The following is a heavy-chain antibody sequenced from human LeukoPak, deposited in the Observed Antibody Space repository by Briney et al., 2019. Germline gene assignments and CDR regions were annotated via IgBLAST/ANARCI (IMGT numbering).Heavy chain of an antibody. V-gene: IGHV3-7*01. CDR2: IKQDGSEK. J-gene: IGHJ4*02. CDR1: GFTFSSYE. D-gene: IGHD5-18*01. CDR3: ARDRWGYSYGGD. Sequence: GGSLRLSCAASGFTFSSYEMNWVRQAPGKGLEWVANIKQDGSEKYYVDSVKGRFTISRDNAKNSLYLQMNSLRAEDTAVYFCARDRWGYSYGGDWGQGTLVTVSS.